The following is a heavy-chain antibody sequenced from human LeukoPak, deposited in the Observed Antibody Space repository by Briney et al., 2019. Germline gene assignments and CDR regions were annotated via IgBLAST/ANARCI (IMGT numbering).Heavy chain of an antibody. Sequence: GGSLRLSCAASGFTFSSYNMNWVRQAPGKGLEWVSSISSSSSYIYYADSVKGRFTISRDNAKHSLYLHMHSVRAEDTSVYYCAIAGPMVRGVTSFDYWGQGTLVTVSS. CDR3: AIAGPMVRGVTSFDY. CDR1: GFTFSSYN. J-gene: IGHJ4*02. D-gene: IGHD3-10*01. V-gene: IGHV3-21*01. CDR2: ISSSSSYI.